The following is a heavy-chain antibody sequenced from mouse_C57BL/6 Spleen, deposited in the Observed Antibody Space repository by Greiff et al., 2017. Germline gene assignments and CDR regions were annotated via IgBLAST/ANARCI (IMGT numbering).Heavy chain of an antibody. J-gene: IGHJ2*01. CDR1: GFTFSSYT. D-gene: IGHD4-1*01. V-gene: IGHV5-9*01. CDR3: AREEANWDYFDY. CDR2: ISGGGGNT. Sequence: EVQGVESGGGLVKPGGSLKLSCAASGFTFSSYTMSWVRQTPEKRLEWVATISGGGGNTYYPDSVKGRFTISRDNAKNTLYLQMSSLRAEDTALYYCAREEANWDYFDYWGQGTTLTVSS.